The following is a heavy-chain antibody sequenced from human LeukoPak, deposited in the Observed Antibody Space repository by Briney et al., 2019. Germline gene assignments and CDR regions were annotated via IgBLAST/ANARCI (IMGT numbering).Heavy chain of an antibody. V-gene: IGHV1-8*01. Sequence: GASVKVSCKAFGYTFTSYDINWVRQATGQGLEWMGWMNPNSGNTGYAQKFQGRVTMTRNTSISTAYMELSSLRSEDTAVYYCARVSCRGGSCHAKYYFDYWGQGTLVTVSS. D-gene: IGHD2-15*01. CDR3: ARVSCRGGSCHAKYYFDY. J-gene: IGHJ4*02. CDR1: GYTFTSYD. CDR2: MNPNSGNT.